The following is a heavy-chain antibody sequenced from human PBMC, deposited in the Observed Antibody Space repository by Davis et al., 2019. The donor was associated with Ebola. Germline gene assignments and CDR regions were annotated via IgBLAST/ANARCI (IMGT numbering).Heavy chain of an antibody. J-gene: IGHJ4*02. CDR2: IDPSDSYT. V-gene: IGHV5-10-1*01. D-gene: IGHD3-22*01. Sequence: GESLKISCKGSGYSFTSYWISWVRQMPGKGLEWMGRIDPSDSYTNYSPSFQGHVTISADKSISTAYLQWSSLKASDTAMYYCARRGYYDSSGYYYYFDYWGQGTLVTVSS. CDR1: GYSFTSYW. CDR3: ARRGYYDSSGYYYYFDY.